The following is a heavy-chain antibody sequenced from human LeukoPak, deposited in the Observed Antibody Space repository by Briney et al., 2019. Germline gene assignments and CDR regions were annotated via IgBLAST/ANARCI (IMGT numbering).Heavy chain of an antibody. J-gene: IGHJ4*02. CDR2: INWNSDSI. CDR1: GFTFDDYA. V-gene: IGHV3-9*01. Sequence: GGSLRLSCAVSGFTFDDYAMHWVRQVPGKGLEWVSGINWNSDSIGYADSVKGRFTISRDNSKNTLYLQMNSLRAEDTAVYYCARRAGDYSHPYDYWGQGTLVTVSS. CDR3: ARRAGDYSHPYDY. D-gene: IGHD3-22*01.